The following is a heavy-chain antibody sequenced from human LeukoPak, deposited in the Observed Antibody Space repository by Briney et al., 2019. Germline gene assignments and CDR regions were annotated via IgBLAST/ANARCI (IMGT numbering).Heavy chain of an antibody. CDR3: AKDGVNYYGPGGGYFDY. Sequence: PGGSLRLSCAASGFTFSSYDIHWLRQAPGKGLEWVAVISFDGSNKYYADSVKGRFTISRDNSKNTLYLQMNSLRAEDTAVYYCAKDGVNYYGPGGGYFDYWGQGTLVTVSS. V-gene: IGHV3-30*18. CDR1: GFTFSSYD. J-gene: IGHJ4*02. D-gene: IGHD3-10*01. CDR2: ISFDGSNK.